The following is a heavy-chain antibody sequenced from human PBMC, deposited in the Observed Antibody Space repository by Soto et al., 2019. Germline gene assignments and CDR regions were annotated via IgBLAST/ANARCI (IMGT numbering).Heavy chain of an antibody. V-gene: IGHV5-10-1*01. CDR2: IDPSDSYT. CDR1: GYSFTSYW. Sequence: GESLKISCKGSGYSFTSYWISWVRQMPGKGLEWMGRIDPSDSYTNYSPSFQGHVTISADKSISTAYLQWSSLKASDTAMYYCARPYRGYSYGLHDAFDIWGQGTMVTVSS. D-gene: IGHD5-18*01. J-gene: IGHJ3*02. CDR3: ARPYRGYSYGLHDAFDI.